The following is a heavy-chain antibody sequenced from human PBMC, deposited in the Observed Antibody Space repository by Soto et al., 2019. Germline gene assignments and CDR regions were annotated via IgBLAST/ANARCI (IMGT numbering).Heavy chain of an antibody. D-gene: IGHD6-13*01. Sequence: GGSLRLSCAASGFTFSNAWMSWVRQAPGKGLEWVGRIKSKTDGGTTDYAAPVKGRFTISRDDSKNTLYLQMNSLKTEDTAVYYCTTVFRYSSSWYLSGYYYYYMDVWGKGPRSPSP. CDR2: IKSKTDGGTT. J-gene: IGHJ6*03. CDR3: TTVFRYSSSWYLSGYYYYYMDV. V-gene: IGHV3-15*01. CDR1: GFTFSNAW.